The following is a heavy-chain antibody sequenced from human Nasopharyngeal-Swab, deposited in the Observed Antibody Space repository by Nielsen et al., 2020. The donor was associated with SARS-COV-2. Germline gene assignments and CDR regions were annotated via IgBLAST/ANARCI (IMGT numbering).Heavy chain of an antibody. Sequence: KVSCKGSGYRFPSYWIGWLRQMPGKGLEWMGIIYPGDSETRYSPSFQGQVTTSADQSINTAYLQWSSLKASDTAMYFCARGGQPFYYYYMDVWGKGTTVTVSS. D-gene: IGHD3-16*01. CDR2: IYPGDSET. V-gene: IGHV5-51*01. J-gene: IGHJ6*03. CDR3: ARGGQPFYYYYMDV. CDR1: GYRFPSYW.